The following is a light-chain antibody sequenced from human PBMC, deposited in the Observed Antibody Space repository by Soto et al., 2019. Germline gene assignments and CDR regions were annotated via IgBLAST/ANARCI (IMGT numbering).Light chain of an antibody. J-gene: IGKJ4*01. Sequence: EIVMTHSQATLSVSPGERATLSCSATQSVSSNLAWYQQKPGQSNRIIIYGTYTRATGIQARFSGSGSGTEFTLAISSMQSEDFAVYYCKQYNNWQLTLGGVKKVDLK. CDR3: KQYNNWQLT. CDR1: QSVSSN. V-gene: IGKV3-15*01. CDR2: GTY.